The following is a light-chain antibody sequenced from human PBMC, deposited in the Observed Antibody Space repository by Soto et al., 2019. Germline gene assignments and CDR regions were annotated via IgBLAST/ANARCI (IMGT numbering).Light chain of an antibody. CDR2: AAS. V-gene: IGKV1-39*01. Sequence: DIQMTQSPSSLSASVGDRVTLTCRASQSFSNFLNWYQQKPGKAPKVLIYAASSLQRGVPSRFSGSGSGTDFTLTISSLLPEDFATYYCQQGYSTPVTFGQGTRLEI. CDR1: QSFSNF. J-gene: IGKJ5*01. CDR3: QQGYSTPVT.